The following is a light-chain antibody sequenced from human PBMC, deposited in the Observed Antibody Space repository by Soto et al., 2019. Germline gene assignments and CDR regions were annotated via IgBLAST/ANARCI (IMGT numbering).Light chain of an antibody. V-gene: IGKV3-15*01. CDR2: GAS. J-gene: IGKJ1*01. Sequence: EIVMTQSPATLSVSPGDRATLSCRASQSVGSNLAWYQQKPGQAPRLLIYGASTRATGIPARFSGSGSGTEFTLTISSLQSEDFAVYYCQQYTNWPPWTFGQGTKVEIK. CDR1: QSVGSN. CDR3: QQYTNWPPWT.